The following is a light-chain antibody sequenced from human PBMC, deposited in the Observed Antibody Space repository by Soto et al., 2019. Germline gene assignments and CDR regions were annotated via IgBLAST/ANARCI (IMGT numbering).Light chain of an antibody. CDR2: GAS. CDR3: LQDYNYPFT. V-gene: IGKV1-27*01. J-gene: IGKJ2*01. Sequence: DIQMTQSPSSLAASVGDRVTITCRASQDITNFLAWYQQKPGQVPKLLIYGASNLHSGVPSRFSGSGSGTDFTLTISSLQPEDFASYYCLQDYNYPFTFGQGTKVDIK. CDR1: QDITNF.